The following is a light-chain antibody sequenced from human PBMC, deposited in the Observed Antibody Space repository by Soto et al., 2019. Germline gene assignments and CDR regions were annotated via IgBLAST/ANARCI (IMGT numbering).Light chain of an antibody. CDR1: SSDVGNYNL. Sequence: QSALTQPAPVSGSPGQSITISCTGTSSDVGNYNLVSWYQQYPGKAPKLMIYEGGKRPSGVSNRFSGSKSGNTASLTISGLQAEDEADYYCCSFALRSTLIFGGGTKVTVL. V-gene: IGLV2-23*01. CDR2: EGG. CDR3: CSFALRSTLI. J-gene: IGLJ2*01.